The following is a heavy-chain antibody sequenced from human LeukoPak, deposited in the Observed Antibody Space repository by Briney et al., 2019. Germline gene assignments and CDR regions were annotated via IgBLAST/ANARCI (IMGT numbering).Heavy chain of an antibody. CDR1: GFTFTSSA. J-gene: IGHJ4*02. V-gene: IGHV1-58*01. Sequence: SVKVSCKASGFTFTSSAVQWVRQARGQRHEWIGWIVVGSGNTNYAQKFQERVTITRDMSTSTAYMELSSLRSEDTAVYYCAAALTLGEDDYWGQGTLVTVSS. CDR3: AAALTLGEDDY. CDR2: IVVGSGNT. D-gene: IGHD3-10*01.